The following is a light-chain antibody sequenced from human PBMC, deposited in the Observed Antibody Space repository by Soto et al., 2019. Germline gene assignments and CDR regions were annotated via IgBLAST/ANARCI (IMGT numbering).Light chain of an antibody. CDR3: QQADTFPIT. J-gene: IGKJ5*01. CDR2: AAS. CDR1: QGISRS. Sequence: IKLTQSLFTLSAYVGDRVTLSCHASQGISRSLAWYQQKPGKAPKLLIYAASSLQSGVPSRFSGSGFGTDFTLTISSLQPEDSAIYYCQQADTFPITFGQGTRLEIK. V-gene: IGKV1-12*01.